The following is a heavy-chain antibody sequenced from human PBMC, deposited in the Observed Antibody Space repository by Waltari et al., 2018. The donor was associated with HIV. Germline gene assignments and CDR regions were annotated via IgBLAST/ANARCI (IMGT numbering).Heavy chain of an antibody. CDR1: GFNFRYSG. D-gene: IGHD3-9*01. CDR3: VKDGPPVEKSDYFEL. Sequence: QAQLVESGGGVVQPGGSLRLSCAASGFNFRYSGMHWVRQTPGKGVEGAAVISDDGHKTFYADSVSGRFTISRDNSNNKLSLQMNSLRPEDAGIYYCVKDGPPVEKSDYFELWGQGTLVTVSS. J-gene: IGHJ4*02. CDR2: ISDDGHKT. V-gene: IGHV3-30*13.